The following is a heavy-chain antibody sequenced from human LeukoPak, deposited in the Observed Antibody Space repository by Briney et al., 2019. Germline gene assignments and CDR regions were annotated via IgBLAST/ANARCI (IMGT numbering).Heavy chain of an antibody. CDR1: GGTFSSYA. Sequence: SVKVSCKASGGTFSSYAISWVRQAPGQGLEWMGRIIPILGIANYAQKFQGRVTITADKSTGTAYMELSSLRSEDTAVYYCAGTYYYDSSGYYLGTPTDYWGQGTLVTVSS. V-gene: IGHV1-69*04. CDR2: IIPILGIA. J-gene: IGHJ4*02. CDR3: AGTYYYDSSGYYLGTPTDY. D-gene: IGHD3-22*01.